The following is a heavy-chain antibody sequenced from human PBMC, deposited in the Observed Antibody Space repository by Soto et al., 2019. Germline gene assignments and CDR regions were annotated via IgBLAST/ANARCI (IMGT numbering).Heavy chain of an antibody. Sequence: QVQLQESGPGLVKPSGTLSLTCAVSGGSISSSNWWSWVRQPPGKGLEWIGEIYHSGSTNYNPSLKSRVTISGDKSKTPFSLKLSSVTAADTAVYYCARDYMVRGVMRWFDPWGQGTLVTVSS. D-gene: IGHD3-10*01. CDR3: ARDYMVRGVMRWFDP. J-gene: IGHJ5*02. V-gene: IGHV4-4*02. CDR2: IYHSGST. CDR1: GGSISSSNW.